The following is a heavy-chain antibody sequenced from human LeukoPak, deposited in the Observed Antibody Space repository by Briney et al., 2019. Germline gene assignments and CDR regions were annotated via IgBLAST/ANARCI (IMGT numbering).Heavy chain of an antibody. D-gene: IGHD6-13*01. J-gene: IGHJ6*03. Sequence: GASVKVSCEASGYTFTSYDINWVRQATGQGLEWMGWMNPNSGNTGYAQKFQGRVTITRNTSISTAYMELSSLRSEDTAVYYCAREGYIAAAGSYYYYMDVWGKGTTVTVSS. CDR1: GYTFTSYD. V-gene: IGHV1-8*03. CDR3: AREGYIAAAGSYYYYMDV. CDR2: MNPNSGNT.